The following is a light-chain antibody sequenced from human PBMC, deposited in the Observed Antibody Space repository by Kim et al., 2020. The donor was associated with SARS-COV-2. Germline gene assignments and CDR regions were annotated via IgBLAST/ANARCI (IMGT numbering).Light chain of an antibody. CDR3: CSYAGSLTYV. CDR2: EVN. Sequence: GQLITISCTGTSSDVGSYDLVSWYQQHPGKAPKLMIYEVNKRPSGVSNRFSGSKSGNTASLTISGLQAEDEADFYCCSYAGSLTYVFGTGTKVTVL. CDR1: SSDVGSYDL. V-gene: IGLV2-23*02. J-gene: IGLJ1*01.